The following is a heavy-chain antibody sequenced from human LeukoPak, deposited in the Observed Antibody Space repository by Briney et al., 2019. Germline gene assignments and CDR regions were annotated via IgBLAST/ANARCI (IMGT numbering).Heavy chain of an antibody. D-gene: IGHD2-15*01. V-gene: IGHV3-7*03. CDR3: ARADCSGGSCPYYYGMDV. CDR2: IKQDGSEK. CDR1: GFTFSSYT. Sequence: PGGSLRLSCTASGFTFSSYTMTWVRQAPGKGLEWVANIKQDGSEKYYVDSVKGRFTISRDNAKNSLYLQMNSLRAEDTAVYYCARADCSGGSCPYYYGMDVWGQGTTVTVSS. J-gene: IGHJ6*02.